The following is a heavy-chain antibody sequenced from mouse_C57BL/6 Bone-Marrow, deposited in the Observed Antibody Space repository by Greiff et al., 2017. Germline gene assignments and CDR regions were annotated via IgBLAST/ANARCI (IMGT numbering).Heavy chain of an antibody. D-gene: IGHD1-1*01. CDR2: ISSGGSYT. J-gene: IGHJ2*01. V-gene: IGHV5-6*01. CDR3: AKGIYYYGSSPYFDY. CDR1: GFTFSSYG. Sequence: EVKLVESGGDLVKPGGSLKLSCAASGFTFSSYGMSWVRQTPDKRLEWVATISSGGSYTYYPDSVKGRFTISRDNAKNTLYLQMSSLKSEDTAMYYCAKGIYYYGSSPYFDYWGQGTTLTVSS.